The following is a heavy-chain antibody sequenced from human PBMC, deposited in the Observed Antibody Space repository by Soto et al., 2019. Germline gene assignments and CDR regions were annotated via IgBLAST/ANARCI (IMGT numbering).Heavy chain of an antibody. CDR3: ARDPLG. D-gene: IGHD1-26*01. CDR1: GFTFSSYA. J-gene: IGHJ4*02. CDR2: ISYDGSNK. V-gene: IGHV3-30-3*01. Sequence: QVQLVESGGGVVQPGRSLRLSCVASGFTFSSYAMHWVRQAPGKGLEWVAVISYDGSNKYYADSVKGRFTISRDNSKNTLYLQMNSLRAEDTAVYYCARDPLGWGQGTLVTVSS.